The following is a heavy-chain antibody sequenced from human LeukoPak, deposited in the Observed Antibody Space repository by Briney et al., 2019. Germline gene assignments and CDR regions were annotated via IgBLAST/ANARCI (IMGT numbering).Heavy chain of an antibody. J-gene: IGHJ4*02. CDR2: ISTSSDYI. CDR1: GFIFNKYW. CDR3: ARGAVVVKGGVDY. Sequence: GGSLRLSCAASGFIFNKYWMSWVRQAPGKGLEWVSSISTSSDYIYYADSVKGRFTISRDNSKNTLYLQMNSLRAEDTAVYYCARGAVVVKGGVDYWGQGTLVTVSS. D-gene: IGHD3-22*01. V-gene: IGHV3-21*01.